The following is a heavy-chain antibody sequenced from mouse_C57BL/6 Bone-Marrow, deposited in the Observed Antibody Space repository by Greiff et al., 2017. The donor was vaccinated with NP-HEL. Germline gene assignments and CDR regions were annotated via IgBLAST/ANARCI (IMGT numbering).Heavy chain of an antibody. D-gene: IGHD2-4*01. CDR3: VRPPYYDYDVAWFAY. J-gene: IGHJ3*01. V-gene: IGHV10-1*01. Sequence: GGGLVQPKGSLKLSCAASGFSFNTYAMNWVRQAPGKGLEWVARIRSKSNNYATYYADSVKDRFTISRDDSESMLYLQMNTLKTEDTAMYYCVRPPYYDYDVAWFAYWGQGTLVTVSA. CDR1: GFSFNTYA. CDR2: IRSKSNNYAT.